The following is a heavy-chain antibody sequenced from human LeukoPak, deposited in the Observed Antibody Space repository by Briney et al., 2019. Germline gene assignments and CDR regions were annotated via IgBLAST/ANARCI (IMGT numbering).Heavy chain of an antibody. V-gene: IGHV4-30-4*01. CDR2: IYYSGST. Sequence: PSETLSLTCTVSGGSISSGDYYWSWIRQPPGKGLEWIGYIYYSGSTYYNPSLKSRVTISVDTSKNQFSLKLSSVTAADTAAYYCARGYQQQLADYWGQGTLVTVSS. D-gene: IGHD6-13*01. CDR3: ARGYQQQLADY. J-gene: IGHJ4*02. CDR1: GGSISSGDYY.